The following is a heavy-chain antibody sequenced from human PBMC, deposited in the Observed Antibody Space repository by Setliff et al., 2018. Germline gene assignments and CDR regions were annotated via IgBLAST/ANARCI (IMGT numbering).Heavy chain of an antibody. D-gene: IGHD2-15*01. J-gene: IGHJ4*02. V-gene: IGHV3-33*08. Sequence: GSLRLSCAASGFTFSSYGMHWVRQAPGKGLEWVAVIWYDGSNKYYADSVKGRFTISRDNSKNTLYLQMNSLRAEDTAVYYCARGGNLIYYFDYCGQGTLVTVSS. CDR1: GFTFSSYG. CDR2: IWYDGSNK. CDR3: ARGGNLIYYFDY.